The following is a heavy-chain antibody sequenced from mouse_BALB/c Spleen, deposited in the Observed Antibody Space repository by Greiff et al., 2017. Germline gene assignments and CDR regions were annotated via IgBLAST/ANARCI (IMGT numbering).Heavy chain of an antibody. D-gene: IGHD2-4*01. CDR3: ARDMITTGAMDY. CDR1: GFTFSSYA. CDR2: ISSGGST. V-gene: IGHV5-6-5*01. Sequence: EVMLVESGGGLVKPGGSLKLSCAASGFTFSSYAMSWVRQTPEKRLEWVASISSGGSTYYPDSVKGRFTISRDNARNILYLQMSSLRSEDTAMYYCARDMITTGAMDYWGQGTSVTVSS. J-gene: IGHJ4*01.